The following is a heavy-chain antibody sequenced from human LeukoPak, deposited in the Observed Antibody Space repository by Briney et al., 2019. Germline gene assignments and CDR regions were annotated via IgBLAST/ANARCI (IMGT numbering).Heavy chain of an antibody. CDR1: GGSFSGYY. D-gene: IGHD1-14*01. Sequence: SETLSLTCAVYGGSFSGYYWSWIRQPPGKGLEWIGETNHSGSTNYNPSLKSRVTISVDTSKNQFSLKLSSVTAADTAVYYCAGAPQRFYYYYGMDVWGQGTTVTVSS. J-gene: IGHJ6*02. CDR2: TNHSGST. V-gene: IGHV4-34*01. CDR3: AGAPQRFYYYYGMDV.